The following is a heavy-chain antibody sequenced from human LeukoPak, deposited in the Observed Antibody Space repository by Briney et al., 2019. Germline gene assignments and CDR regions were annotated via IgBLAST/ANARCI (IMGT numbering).Heavy chain of an antibody. J-gene: IGHJ4*02. CDR3: AKDNGGNLDY. CDR2: ISYDGSNK. D-gene: IGHD4-23*01. CDR1: GFTFSSYG. V-gene: IGHV3-30*18. Sequence: GRSLRLSCAASGFTFSSYGMHWVRQAPGKWLEWVAVISYDGSNKYYADSVKGRFTISRDNSKNTLYLQMNSLRAEDTAVYYCAKDNGGNLDYWGQGTLVTVSS.